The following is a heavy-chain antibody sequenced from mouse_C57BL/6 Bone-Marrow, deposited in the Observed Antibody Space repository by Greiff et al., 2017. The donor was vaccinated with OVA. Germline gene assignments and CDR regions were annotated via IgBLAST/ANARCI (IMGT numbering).Heavy chain of an antibody. CDR3: ARPLHYYGSSYRYFDV. V-gene: IGHV1-4*01. D-gene: IGHD1-1*01. J-gene: IGHJ1*03. CDR2: INPSSGYT. Sequence: QVQLQQPGAELARPGASVKMSCKASGYTFTSYTMPWVKQRPGQGLEWIGYINPSSGYTKYNQKFKDKATLTADKSSSTAYMQLSSLTSEDSAVYYGARPLHYYGSSYRYFDVWGTGTTVTVSS. CDR1: GYTFTSYT.